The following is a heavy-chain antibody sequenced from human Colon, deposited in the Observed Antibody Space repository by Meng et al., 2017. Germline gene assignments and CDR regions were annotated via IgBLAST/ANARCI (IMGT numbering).Heavy chain of an antibody. CDR3: ATQNFDY. Sequence: GESLKISCAASGFPLDNYAMSWVRQAPGKGLDWVSTIRANGDTYYVDSVQGRFIISRDDSTNTLSLQMNGLRGDDSAVYFCATQNFDYWGQGTLVTVSS. V-gene: IGHV3-23*01. CDR1: GFPLDNYA. J-gene: IGHJ4*02. CDR2: IRANGDT.